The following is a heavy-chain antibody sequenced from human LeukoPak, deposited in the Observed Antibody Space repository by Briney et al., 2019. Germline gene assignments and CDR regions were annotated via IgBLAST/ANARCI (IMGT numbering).Heavy chain of an antibody. Sequence: ASVKVSCKASGYTFTAYYMDWVRQAPGQGLEWMGWISAYNGNTNYAQKLQGRVTMTTDTSTSTAYMELRSLRSDDTAVYYCASTTSNRGATIFDYWGQGTLVTVSS. J-gene: IGHJ4*02. CDR3: ASTTSNRGATIFDY. D-gene: IGHD1-26*01. CDR1: GYTFTAYY. V-gene: IGHV1-18*04. CDR2: ISAYNGNT.